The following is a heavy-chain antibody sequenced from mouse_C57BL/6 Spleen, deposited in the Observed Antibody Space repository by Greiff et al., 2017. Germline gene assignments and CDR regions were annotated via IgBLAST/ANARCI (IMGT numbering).Heavy chain of an antibody. CDR2: INYDGSST. J-gene: IGHJ3*01. D-gene: IGHD2-4*01. Sequence: DVQLVESEGGLVQPGSSMKLSCTASGFTFSDYYMAWVRQVPEKGLAWVSNINYDGSSTYYLDSLKSRFIISRDNAKNILYLQMSSLKSEDTATYYCARDDYDVRFAYWGQGTLVTVSA. CDR3: ARDDYDVRFAY. CDR1: GFTFSDYY. V-gene: IGHV5-16*01.